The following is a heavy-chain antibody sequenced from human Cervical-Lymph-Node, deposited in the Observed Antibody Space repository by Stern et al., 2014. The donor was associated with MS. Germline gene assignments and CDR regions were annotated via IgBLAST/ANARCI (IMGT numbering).Heavy chain of an antibody. J-gene: IGHJ4*02. D-gene: IGHD3-22*01. CDR2: IWYDGSNK. CDR1: GFTFSSYG. Sequence: VQLVESGGGVVQPGRSLRLSCAASGFTFSSYGMHWVRQAPGKGLEWVAVIWYDGSNKYYADSVKGRFTISRDNSKNTLYLQMNSLRAEDTAVYYCARDDRYYDRGFDYWGQGTLVTVSS. CDR3: ARDDRYYDRGFDY. V-gene: IGHV3-33*01.